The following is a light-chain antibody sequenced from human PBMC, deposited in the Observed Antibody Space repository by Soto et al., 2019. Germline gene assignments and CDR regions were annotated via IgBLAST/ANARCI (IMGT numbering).Light chain of an antibody. CDR1: QIVSNTY. CDR2: GAS. Sequence: EIVLTQSPGTLSLSPVERSTLSFSSSQIVSNTYLAWYQQKPGQAPRLLIYGASRRATGIPDRFSGSGSGTEFTLTISSLQSEDFAVYYCQQYNNWPLTFGGGTKVDIK. J-gene: IGKJ4*01. CDR3: QQYNNWPLT. V-gene: IGKV3D-15*01.